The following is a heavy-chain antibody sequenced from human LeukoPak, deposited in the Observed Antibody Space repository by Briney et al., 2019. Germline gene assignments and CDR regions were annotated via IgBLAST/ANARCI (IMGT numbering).Heavy chain of an antibody. J-gene: IGHJ5*02. Sequence: SVKVSCKAPGGTFNIYGISWVRQAPGQGLKWMGAIIPIFGTTNYAQSFQGRVTFTADKSTSTAYMELSSLRSEDTAVYYCARDRGDDLESWGQGTLVTVSS. CDR1: GGTFNIYG. D-gene: IGHD2-21*02. CDR3: ARDRGDDLES. CDR2: IIPIFGTT. V-gene: IGHV1-69*06.